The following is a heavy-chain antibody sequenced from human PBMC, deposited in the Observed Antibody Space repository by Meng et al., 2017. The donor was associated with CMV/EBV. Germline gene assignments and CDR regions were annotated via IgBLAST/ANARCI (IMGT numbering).Heavy chain of an antibody. D-gene: IGHD2-2*01. CDR3: ARDQDIVVVPGEWFDP. V-gene: IGHV3-48*04. J-gene: IGHJ5*02. CDR1: GFTFSSYS. Sequence: GESLKISCAASGFTFSSYSMNWVRQAPGKGLEWVSYISSSGSTIYYADSVKGRFTISRDNAKNSLYLQMNSLRAEDTAVYYCARDQDIVVVPGEWFDPWGQGTLVTVSS. CDR2: ISSSGSTI.